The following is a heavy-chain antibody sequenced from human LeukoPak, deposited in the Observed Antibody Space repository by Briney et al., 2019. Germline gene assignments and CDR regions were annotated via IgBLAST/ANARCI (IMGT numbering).Heavy chain of an antibody. J-gene: IGHJ3*02. V-gene: IGHV1-8*03. CDR2: MNPNSGNT. D-gene: IGHD6-19*01. CDR1: GYTFTSYD. CDR3: AREPERSSGWYSDAFDI. Sequence: ASVKVSCKASGYTFTSYDINWVRQATGQGLEWMGWMNPNSGNTGYAQKFQGRVTITRNTSISTAYMELSSLRSEDTAVYYCAREPERSSGWYSDAFDIWGQGTMVTVSS.